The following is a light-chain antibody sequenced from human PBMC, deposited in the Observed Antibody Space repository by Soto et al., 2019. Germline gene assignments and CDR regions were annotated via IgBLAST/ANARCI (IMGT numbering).Light chain of an antibody. Sequence: QSALTQPASVSGSPGQSITISCTGSSSDVGAYNFVSWYQHHPGKAPQLILYDVTTRPSGVSSRFSGSKSGNTASLTISGLQADDEANYYCSSYTSSNTPYVFGTGTKV. J-gene: IGLJ1*01. CDR1: SSDVGAYNF. V-gene: IGLV2-14*01. CDR2: DVT. CDR3: SSYTSSNTPYV.